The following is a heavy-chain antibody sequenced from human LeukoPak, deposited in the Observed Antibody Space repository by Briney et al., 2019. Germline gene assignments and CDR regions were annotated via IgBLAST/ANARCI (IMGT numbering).Heavy chain of an antibody. Sequence: GGSLRLSCAASGFTFSSYAMSWVRQAPGKGLEWVSAISGSGGSTYYADSVKGRFAISRDNSKNTLYLQMNSLRAEDTAVYYCARGGERVVTAIGLGNGMDVWGQGTTVTVSS. J-gene: IGHJ6*02. V-gene: IGHV3-23*01. CDR1: GFTFSSYA. D-gene: IGHD2-21*02. CDR3: ARGGERVVTAIGLGNGMDV. CDR2: ISGSGGST.